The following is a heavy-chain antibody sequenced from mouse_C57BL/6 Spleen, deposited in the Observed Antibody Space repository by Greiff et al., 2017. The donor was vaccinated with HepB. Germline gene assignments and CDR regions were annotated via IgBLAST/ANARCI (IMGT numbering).Heavy chain of an antibody. CDR2: INPGSGGT. D-gene: IGHD2-12*01. CDR1: GYAFTNYL. CDR3: ARRDLEDDPMDY. V-gene: IGHV1-54*01. J-gene: IGHJ4*01. Sequence: VQLQQSGAELVRPGTSVKVSCKASGYAFTNYLIEWVKQRPGQGLEWIGVINPGSGGTNYNEKFKGKATLTADKSSSTAYMQLSSLTSEDSAVYFCARRDLEDDPMDYWGQGTSVTVSS.